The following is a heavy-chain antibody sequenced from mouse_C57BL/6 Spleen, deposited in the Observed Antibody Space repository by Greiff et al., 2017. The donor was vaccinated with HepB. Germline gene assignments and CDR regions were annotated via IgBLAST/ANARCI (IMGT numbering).Heavy chain of an antibody. CDR3: ARERGGITTVCDY. D-gene: IGHD2-4*01. V-gene: IGHV5-4*01. J-gene: IGHJ2*01. CDR2: ISDGGSYT. CDR1: GFTFSSYA. Sequence: EVKLQESGGGLVKPGGSLKLSCAASGFTFSSYAMSWVRQTPEKRLEWVATISDGGSYTYYPDNVKGRFTISRDNAKNNLYLQMSHLKSEDTAMYYCARERGGITTVCDYGGQGTTLTVSS.